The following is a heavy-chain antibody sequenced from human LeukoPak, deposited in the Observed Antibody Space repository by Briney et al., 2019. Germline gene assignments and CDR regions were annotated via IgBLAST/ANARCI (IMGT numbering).Heavy chain of an antibody. CDR2: ISYDGSNK. V-gene: IGHV3-30-3*01. Sequence: GGSLRLSCAASGFTFSSYAMHWVRQAPGKGLEWVAVISYDGSNKYYADSVKGRFTISRDNSKNTLYPQMNSLRAEDTAVYYCARDLTTVTTDDYWGQGTLVTVSS. J-gene: IGHJ4*02. D-gene: IGHD4-17*01. CDR3: ARDLTTVTTDDY. CDR1: GFTFSSYA.